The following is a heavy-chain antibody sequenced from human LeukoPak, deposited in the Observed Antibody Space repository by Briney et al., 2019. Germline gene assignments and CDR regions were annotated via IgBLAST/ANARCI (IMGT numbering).Heavy chain of an antibody. Sequence: GGSLRLSCAASGFTFSSYGMHWVRQAPGKGLEGVAVIWYDGSNKYYADSVKGRFTISRDNSKNTLYLQMNSLRAKDTAVYYCARLQAVTPFDYWGQGTLVTVSS. CDR3: ARLQAVTPFDY. D-gene: IGHD1-14*01. J-gene: IGHJ4*02. CDR2: IWYDGSNK. V-gene: IGHV3-33*01. CDR1: GFTFSSYG.